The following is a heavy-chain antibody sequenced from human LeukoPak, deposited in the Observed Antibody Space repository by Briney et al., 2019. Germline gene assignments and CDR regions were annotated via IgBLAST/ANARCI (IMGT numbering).Heavy chain of an antibody. CDR2: IYPGDSET. D-gene: IGHD4-17*01. V-gene: IGHV5-51*01. CDR3: ARALRTGQGDYVPVL. Sequence: GESLKISCKASGYRFTNYRIGWVRQMPGKGLEWMTIIYPGDSETRYSPSFQGQVTISADKSIGTMYLQWSSLKASDTAMYYCARALRTGQGDYVPVLWGQGTLVIVSS. CDR1: GYRFTNYR. J-gene: IGHJ4*02.